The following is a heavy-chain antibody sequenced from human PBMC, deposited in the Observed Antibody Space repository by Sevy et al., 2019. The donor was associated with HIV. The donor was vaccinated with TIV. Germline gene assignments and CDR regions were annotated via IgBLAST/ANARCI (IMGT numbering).Heavy chain of an antibody. D-gene: IGHD2-2*01. CDR1: GFTFSSYE. CDR2: ISTSGRTI. J-gene: IGHJ6*02. V-gene: IGHV3-48*03. Sequence: GGSLRLSCEASGFTFSSYEMNWVRQAPGKGLEWISYISTSGRTIYYADSVKGRFTISRDDAKNSLYLQMSSLRAEDTAVYYCAKGPHSTTSNPGEYYYYYGMDVWGQGTTVTVSS. CDR3: AKGPHSTTSNPGEYYYYYGMDV.